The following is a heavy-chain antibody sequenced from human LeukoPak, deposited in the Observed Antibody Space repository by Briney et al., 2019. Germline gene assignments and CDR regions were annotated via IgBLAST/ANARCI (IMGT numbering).Heavy chain of an antibody. CDR2: ISGSGGST. J-gene: IGHJ4*02. CDR1: GFTFSSYA. CDR3: AKDHLPNYYDSRGYSPFDY. Sequence: GGSLRLSCAASGFTFSSYAMSWVRQAPGKGLEWVSAISGSGGSTYYADSVKGRFTISRDNSKNTLYLQMNSLRAEDTAVYYCAKDHLPNYYDSRGYSPFDYWGQGTLVTVSS. D-gene: IGHD3-22*01. V-gene: IGHV3-23*01.